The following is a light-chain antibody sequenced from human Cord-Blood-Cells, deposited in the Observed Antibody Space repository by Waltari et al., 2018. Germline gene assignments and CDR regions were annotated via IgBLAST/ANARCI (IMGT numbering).Light chain of an antibody. V-gene: IGKV4-1*01. J-gene: IGKJ1*01. Sequence: DIVMTQSPDSLAASLGERATINCKSSQNVLYSSNNKNYLTWYQQKPGQPPKLLIYWASTRESGVPERFSSSGSGTDFTLTISSLQAEDVAVYYCQQYYSTPGTFGQGTKVEIK. CDR3: QQYYSTPGT. CDR1: QNVLYSSNNKNY. CDR2: WAS.